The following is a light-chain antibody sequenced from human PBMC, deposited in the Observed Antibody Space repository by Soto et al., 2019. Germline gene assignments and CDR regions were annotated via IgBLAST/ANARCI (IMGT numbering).Light chain of an antibody. V-gene: IGLV1-40*01. CDR1: SSNIGAGYD. CDR3: QSYDSRLTGCV. Sequence: QSVLTQPPSVSGAPGQRVTISCTGSSSNIGAGYDVHWYQQLPGTAPKLLMYGNTNRPSGVPDRFSGSKSGASASLAITGLQAEDEADYYCQSYDSRLTGCVFGGGTKLTVL. J-gene: IGLJ3*02. CDR2: GNT.